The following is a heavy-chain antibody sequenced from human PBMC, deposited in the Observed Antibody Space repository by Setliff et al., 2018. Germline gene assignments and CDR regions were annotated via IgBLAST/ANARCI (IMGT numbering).Heavy chain of an antibody. CDR3: TTSRAPRVVLAADFDL. J-gene: IGHJ4*02. CDR2: ISPYSGET. D-gene: IGHD2-21*01. Sequence: ASVKVSCKASGYTFTTYGIIWVRQAPGQGLEWMGWISPYSGETNNAQKFQDRLSVTADTSSKTIYMELRSLTSDDTAVYFCTTSRAPRVVLAADFDLWGQGTLVTVSS. CDR1: GYTFTTYG. V-gene: IGHV1-18*01.